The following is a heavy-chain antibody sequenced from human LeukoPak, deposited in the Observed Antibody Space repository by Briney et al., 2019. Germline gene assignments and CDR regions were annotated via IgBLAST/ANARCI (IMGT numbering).Heavy chain of an antibody. CDR3: AKPYYDSSGYYYFDY. CDR2: ISWDGGST. Sequence: GRSLRLSCAASGFTFDDYAMHWVRQAPGKGLEWVSLISWDGGSTYYADSVKGRFTISRDNSRNSLYLQMNSLRAEDTALYYCAKPYYDSSGYYYFDYWGQGTLVTVSS. D-gene: IGHD3-22*01. J-gene: IGHJ4*02. CDR1: GFTFDDYA. V-gene: IGHV3-43D*04.